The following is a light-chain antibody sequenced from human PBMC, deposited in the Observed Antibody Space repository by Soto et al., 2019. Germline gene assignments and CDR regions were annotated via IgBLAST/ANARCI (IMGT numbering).Light chain of an antibody. V-gene: IGKV1-5*01. CDR3: QQFKSYPLT. J-gene: IGKJ4*01. CDR1: QSISSW. Sequence: DIQMTQSPSTLSASVGDRVTITCRASQSISSWLAWYQQKPGKAPKLLIYGASTLQSGVPSRFSGSGSGTEFSLTITNLQPEDSATYYCQQFKSYPLTFGGGTKVDIK. CDR2: GAS.